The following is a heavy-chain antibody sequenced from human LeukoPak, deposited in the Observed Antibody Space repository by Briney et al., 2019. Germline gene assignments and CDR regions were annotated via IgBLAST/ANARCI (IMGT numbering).Heavy chain of an antibody. Sequence: SETLSLTCTVSGGSISSYYWSWIRQPPGKGLEWIGYIYYSGSTNYNPSLKSRVTISVDTSKNQFSLKLSSVTAADTAVYHCASGNTVTTGQFDYWGQGTLVTVSS. D-gene: IGHD4-17*01. V-gene: IGHV4-59*01. CDR1: GGSISSYY. CDR2: IYYSGST. J-gene: IGHJ4*02. CDR3: ASGNTVTTGQFDY.